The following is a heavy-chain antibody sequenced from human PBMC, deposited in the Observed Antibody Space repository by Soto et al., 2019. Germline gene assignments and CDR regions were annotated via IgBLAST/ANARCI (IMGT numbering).Heavy chain of an antibody. V-gene: IGHV3-30*03. D-gene: IGHD2-2*01. CDR3: ASPDADWYFDL. CDR2: VSDDGSNY. J-gene: IGHJ2*01. Sequence: QVQLVESGGGVVQPGRSLRLSCAASGFSFSTYGMHWIRQAPGKGLEWVGVVSDDGSNYYYADSVRGRFTISRDNSKNTLYLQMNSLKPEDTAVYYCASPDADWYFDLWGRGTLVTVSS. CDR1: GFSFSTYG.